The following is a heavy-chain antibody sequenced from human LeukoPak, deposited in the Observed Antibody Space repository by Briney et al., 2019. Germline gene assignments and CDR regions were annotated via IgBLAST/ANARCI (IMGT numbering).Heavy chain of an antibody. CDR2: IYSGGST. CDR1: GFTVSSND. D-gene: IGHD4-17*01. Sequence: GGPLRLSCAASGFTVSSNDMSWVRQAPGKGLECISVIYSGGSTDYADSVKGRLTISRDNSKSTLYLQMNSLRAEDTAVYYCARVVDHDYGDYYLDYWGQGTLVTVSS. V-gene: IGHV3-53*01. CDR3: ARVVDHDYGDYYLDY. J-gene: IGHJ4*02.